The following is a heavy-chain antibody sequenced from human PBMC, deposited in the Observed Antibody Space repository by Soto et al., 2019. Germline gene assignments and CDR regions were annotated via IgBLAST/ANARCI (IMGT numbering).Heavy chain of an antibody. CDR1: CGSISSSSYY. CDR2: IYYSGST. J-gene: IGHJ4*02. Sequence: TSETLSLTCPFSCGSISSSSYYLGLVLQPPGKGLEWIGSIYYSGSTYYNPSLKSRVTISVDTSKNQFSLKLSSVTAADTAVYYCARLRMEGDYFDYWGQGTLVTVSS. V-gene: IGHV4-39*01. CDR3: ARLRMEGDYFDY. D-gene: IGHD1-1*01.